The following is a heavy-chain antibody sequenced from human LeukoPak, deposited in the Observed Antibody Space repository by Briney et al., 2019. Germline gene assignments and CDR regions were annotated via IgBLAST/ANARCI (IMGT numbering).Heavy chain of an antibody. Sequence: SQTLSLTCTVSGGSISSGGYYWSWIRQHPGKGLEWIGYIYYSGSTNYNPSLKSRVTISVDTSKNQFSLKLSSVTAADTAVYYCVRGRPTYYYDSSGYYYFGDYWGQGTLVTVSS. D-gene: IGHD3-22*01. CDR3: VRGRPTYYYDSSGYYYFGDY. J-gene: IGHJ4*02. V-gene: IGHV4-61*08. CDR2: IYYSGST. CDR1: GGSISSGGYY.